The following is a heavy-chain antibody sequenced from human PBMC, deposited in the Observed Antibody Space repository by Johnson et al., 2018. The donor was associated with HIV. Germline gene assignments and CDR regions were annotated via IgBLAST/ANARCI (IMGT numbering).Heavy chain of an antibody. CDR1: GFSFDDYG. CDR2: ISWNSGSI. V-gene: IGHV3-9*01. Sequence: VQVVESGGGLVQPGRSLRLSCAASGFSFDDYGMHWIRQAPGKGLEWVSSISWNSGSIGYADSVTGRFTISRDNAKNSLYLQMNSLRAEDTALYYCAKDTKYSSGWYGGAFDIWGQGTMVTVSS. D-gene: IGHD6-19*01. CDR3: AKDTKYSSGWYGGAFDI. J-gene: IGHJ3*02.